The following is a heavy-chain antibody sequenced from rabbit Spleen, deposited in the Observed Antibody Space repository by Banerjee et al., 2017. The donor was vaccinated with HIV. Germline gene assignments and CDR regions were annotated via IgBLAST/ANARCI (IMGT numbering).Heavy chain of an antibody. V-gene: IGHV1S40*01. CDR3: ARNFDL. CDR2: INAVTGKA. CDR1: GFSFSSSDY. Sequence: QSLEESGGDLVKPGASLTLTCTASGFSFSSSDYMCWVRQAPGKGLEWIACINAVTGKAVYASWAKGRFTISKTSSTTVTLQMTSLTAADPATYFCARNFDLWGPGTLVTVS. J-gene: IGHJ4*01.